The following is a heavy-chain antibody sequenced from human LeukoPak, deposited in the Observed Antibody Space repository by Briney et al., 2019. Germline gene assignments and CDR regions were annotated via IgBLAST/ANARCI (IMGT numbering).Heavy chain of an antibody. D-gene: IGHD5-18*01. CDR1: GFTVSSNY. J-gene: IGHJ4*02. Sequence: SGGSLRLSCAASGFTVSSNYMSWVRQAPGKGLEWVSVIYSGGSTYYADSVKGRFTISRDNSKNTLYLQMNSLRAEDTAVYYCARDVGYSYGIGYYFDYWGQGTLVTVSS. CDR3: ARDVGYSYGIGYYFDY. V-gene: IGHV3-66*01. CDR2: IYSGGST.